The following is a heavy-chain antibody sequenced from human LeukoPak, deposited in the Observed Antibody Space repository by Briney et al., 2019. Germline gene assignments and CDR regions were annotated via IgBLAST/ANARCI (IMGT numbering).Heavy chain of an antibody. J-gene: IGHJ5*02. CDR3: ARDRIAAAGTGNWFDP. V-gene: IGHV4-38-2*02. D-gene: IGHD6-13*01. CDR1: GYSISSGYY. CDR2: IYHSGST. Sequence: SETLSLTCTVSGYSISSGYYWGWIRQPPGKGLEWIGSIYHSGSTYYNPSLKSRVTISVDTSKNQFSLKLSSVTAADTAVYYCARDRIAAAGTGNWFDPWGQGTLVTVSS.